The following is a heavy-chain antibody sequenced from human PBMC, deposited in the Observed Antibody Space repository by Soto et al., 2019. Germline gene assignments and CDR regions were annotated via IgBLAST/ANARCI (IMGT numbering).Heavy chain of an antibody. D-gene: IGHD4-17*01. CDR2: IRSKANSYAT. CDR1: GFTFSGSA. CDR3: TRQLTGDYGFFD. V-gene: IGHV3-73*01. Sequence: EVQLVESGGGLVQPGGSLKLSCAASGFTFSGSAMHWVRQASGKGLEWVGRIRSKANSYATAYAASVKGRFTISRDDSKNTAYLQMNSLKTADTAVYYCTRQLTGDYGFFDWGQGTLVTVSS. J-gene: IGHJ4*02.